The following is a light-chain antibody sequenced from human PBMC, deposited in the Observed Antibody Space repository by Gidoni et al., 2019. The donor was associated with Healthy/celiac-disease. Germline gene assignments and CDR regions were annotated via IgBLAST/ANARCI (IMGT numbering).Light chain of an antibody. J-gene: IGKJ1*01. CDR2: GAS. CDR1: QSVGSSY. V-gene: IGKV3-20*01. Sequence: QSVGSSYLAWYQQKPGQAPRLLIYGASSRATGIPDRFSGSGSGTDFTLTISRLEPEDFAVYYCQQYGSSPRTFGQGTKVEIK. CDR3: QQYGSSPRT.